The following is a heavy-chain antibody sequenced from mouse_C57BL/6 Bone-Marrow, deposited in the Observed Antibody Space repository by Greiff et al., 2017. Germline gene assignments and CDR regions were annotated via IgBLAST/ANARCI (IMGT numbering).Heavy chain of an antibody. CDR1: GYTFTSYW. D-gene: IGHD1-1*01. CDR3: AREGYYGSSYGY. V-gene: IGHV1-55*01. J-gene: IGHJ2*01. CDR2: IYPGSGST. Sequence: QVQLQQSGAELVKPGASVKMSCKASGYTFTSYWITWVKQRPGQGLEWIGDIYPGSGSTNYNEKFKSKATLTVDTSSSTAYMQLSSLTSEDSAVYYCAREGYYGSSYGYWGQGTTLTVSS.